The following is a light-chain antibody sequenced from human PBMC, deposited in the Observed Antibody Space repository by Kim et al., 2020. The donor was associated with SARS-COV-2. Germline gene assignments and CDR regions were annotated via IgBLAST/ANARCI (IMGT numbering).Light chain of an antibody. CDR1: SGSSATNY. V-gene: IGLV6-57*01. Sequence: NFMLTQPHSVSESPGKTVTISCTRSSGSSATNYVQWYQQRPGSSPTPVIYEDNQRPTGAPDRFSGSIDSSSNSASLTISGLRTEDEADYNCQTYDSIDRVFGGGTQLTVL. CDR3: QTYDSIDRV. J-gene: IGLJ3*02. CDR2: EDN.